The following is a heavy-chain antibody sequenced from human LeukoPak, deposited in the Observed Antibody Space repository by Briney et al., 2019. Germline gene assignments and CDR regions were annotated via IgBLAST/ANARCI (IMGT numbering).Heavy chain of an antibody. CDR1: GGTFSSYA. Sequence: SVKVSCKASGGTFSSYAISWVRQAPGQGLEWMGGIIPIFGTANYAQKFQGRVTITADESTSTAYMELSSLRSEDTAVYYCAGHVVPAAALYYWGQGTLVTVSS. CDR3: AGHVVPAAALYY. CDR2: IIPIFGTA. D-gene: IGHD2-2*01. V-gene: IGHV1-69*13. J-gene: IGHJ4*02.